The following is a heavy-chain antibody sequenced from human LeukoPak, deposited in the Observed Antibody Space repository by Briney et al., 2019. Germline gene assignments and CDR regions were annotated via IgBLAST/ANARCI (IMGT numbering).Heavy chain of an antibody. CDR3: AREDDDYGDYAPRY. CDR2: IYYSGST. V-gene: IGHV4-59*12. CDR1: GGSISDYY. J-gene: IGHJ4*02. Sequence: PSETLSLTCTVSGGSISDYYWNWMRQPPGKGLEWIGYIYYSGSTYYNPSLKSRVTISVDTSKNQFSLKLSSVTAADTAVYYCAREDDDYGDYAPRYWGQGTLVTVSS. D-gene: IGHD4-17*01.